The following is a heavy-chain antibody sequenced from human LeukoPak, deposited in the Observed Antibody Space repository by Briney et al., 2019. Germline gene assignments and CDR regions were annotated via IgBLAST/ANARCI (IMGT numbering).Heavy chain of an antibody. V-gene: IGHV1-18*01. CDR1: GYTFTRYG. D-gene: IGHD2-15*01. CDR3: ARDFFHGHCAGLSCFLLDY. J-gene: IGHJ4*02. Sequence: ASVKVSCKASGYTFTRYGISWVRQAPGQGLEWMGWVSANNGDTNSAQKFQDRVTMTTDTSTSTAYMELRSLRSDDTAVYYCARDFFHGHCAGLSCFLLDYWGQGSLVTVSS. CDR2: VSANNGDT.